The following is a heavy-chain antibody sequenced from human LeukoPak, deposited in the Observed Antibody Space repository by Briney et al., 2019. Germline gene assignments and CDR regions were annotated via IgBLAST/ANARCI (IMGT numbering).Heavy chain of an antibody. V-gene: IGHV4-30-4*08. CDR3: ARAKYDFWSGYSGSDP. CDR1: GGSISSGDYY. D-gene: IGHD3-3*01. CDR2: IYYSGST. J-gene: IGHJ5*02. Sequence: PSQTLSLTCTVSGGSISSGDYYWSWIRQPPGKGLEWIGYIYYSGSTYYNPSLKSRVTISVDTSKNQFSLKLSSVTAADTAVYYCARAKYDFWSGYSGSDPWGQGTLATVSS.